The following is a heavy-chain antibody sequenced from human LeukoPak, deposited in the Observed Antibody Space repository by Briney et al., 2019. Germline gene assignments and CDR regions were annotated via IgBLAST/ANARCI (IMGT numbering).Heavy chain of an antibody. CDR1: GFTFSSYE. Sequence: GGSLRLSCAASGFTFSSYEMNWVRQAPGKGLEWVSYISSSGSTIYYADSVKGRFTISRDNAKNSLYVQMNSLRAEDTAVYYCARGGSSGWYGDPFDYWGQGTLVTVSS. V-gene: IGHV3-48*03. J-gene: IGHJ4*02. D-gene: IGHD6-19*01. CDR2: ISSSGSTI. CDR3: ARGGSSGWYGDPFDY.